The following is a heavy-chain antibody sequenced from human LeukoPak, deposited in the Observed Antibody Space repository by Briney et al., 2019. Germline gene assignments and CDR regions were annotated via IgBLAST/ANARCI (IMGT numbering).Heavy chain of an antibody. CDR2: ISSSGSTI. CDR3: ARAGGGSRRPGY. CDR1: GFTFSSYE. D-gene: IGHD1-26*01. V-gene: IGHV3-48*03. J-gene: IGHJ4*02. Sequence: PGGSLRLSCAASGFTFSSYEMNWVRQAPGKGLEWVSYISSSGSTIYYADSVKGRFTTSRDNAKNSLYLQMNSLRAEDTAVYYCARAGGGSRRPGYWGQGTLVTVSS.